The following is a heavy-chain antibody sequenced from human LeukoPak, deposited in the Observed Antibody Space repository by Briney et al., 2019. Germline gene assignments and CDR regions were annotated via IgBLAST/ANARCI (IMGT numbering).Heavy chain of an antibody. V-gene: IGHV3-7*01. J-gene: IGHJ1*01. CDR2: IRRDGSEE. CDR1: GFNFNSYW. Sequence: GGSLRLSCGVSGFNFNSYWMSWVRQAPGKGLELVAKIRRDGSEEYYVGSVKGRFTISRDNAKNSLYLQMNRLRAEDTAVYFCARDQNFYDKTGEGYFQHWGQGTLFTVSS. CDR3: ARDQNFYDKTGEGYFQH. D-gene: IGHD3-22*01.